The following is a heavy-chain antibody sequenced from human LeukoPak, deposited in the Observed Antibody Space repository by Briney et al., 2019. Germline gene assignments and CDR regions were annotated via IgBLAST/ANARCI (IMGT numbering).Heavy chain of an antibody. CDR3: ARRSVAGIDY. Sequence: SETLSLTCTVSGGSISSYYWSWIRQPPGKGLEWIGYIYYSGSTNYNPSLKSRVTISVDTSKNQFSLKLSSVTAAGTAVYYCARRSVAGIDYWGQGTLVTVSS. CDR2: IYYSGST. J-gene: IGHJ4*02. D-gene: IGHD6-13*01. CDR1: GGSISSYY. V-gene: IGHV4-59*08.